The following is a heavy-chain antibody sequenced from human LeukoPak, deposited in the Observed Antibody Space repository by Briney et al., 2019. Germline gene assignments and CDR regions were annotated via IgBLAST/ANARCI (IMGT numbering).Heavy chain of an antibody. D-gene: IGHD3-22*01. CDR3: ARDEDRGYFDSSGYSGY. Sequence: GGSLRLSCAASGFTFRSYSMNWVRQAPGKGLEWVSSITSSSSYIYYADSVKGRFTISRDNAKNSLYLQMNSLRAEDTAVYYCARDEDRGYFDSSGYSGYWGQGTLVTVSS. CDR2: ITSSSSYI. V-gene: IGHV3-21*01. CDR1: GFTFRSYS. J-gene: IGHJ4*02.